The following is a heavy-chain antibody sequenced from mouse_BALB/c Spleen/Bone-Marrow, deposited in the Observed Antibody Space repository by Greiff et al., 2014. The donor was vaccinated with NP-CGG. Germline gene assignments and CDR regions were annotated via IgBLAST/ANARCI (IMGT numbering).Heavy chain of an antibody. D-gene: IGHD1-1*01. CDR1: GYTFTSYW. CDR2: IYPSDSYT. J-gene: IGHJ4*01. V-gene: IGHV1-69*02. Sequence: VQLQQSGAELVRPGASVKLSCRASGYTFTSYWINWVKQRPGQGLEWIGNIYPSDSYTNYNQRFKDKATLTVGKSSSTAYMQLSSPTSEDSAVYYCTRYGNSHYYAMDYWGQGTSVTVSS. CDR3: TRYGNSHYYAMDY.